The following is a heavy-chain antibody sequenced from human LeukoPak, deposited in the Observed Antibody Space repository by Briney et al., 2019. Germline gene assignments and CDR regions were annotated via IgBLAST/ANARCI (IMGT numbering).Heavy chain of an antibody. D-gene: IGHD3-10*01. CDR2: ISTSGANA. Sequence: PGGSLRLSCAASGFTFSNYVMSWVRQAPGKGLEWVSAISTSGANAYHADSVKGRFTISRDNSKSTLFLQMDSLRAEDTAIYYCAKGTFGSGSYPGHYFDYWGQGTLVTVSS. V-gene: IGHV3-23*01. J-gene: IGHJ4*02. CDR1: GFTFSNYV. CDR3: AKGTFGSGSYPGHYFDY.